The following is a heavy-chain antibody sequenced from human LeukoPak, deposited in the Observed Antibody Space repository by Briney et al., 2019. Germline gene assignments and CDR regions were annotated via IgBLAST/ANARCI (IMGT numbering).Heavy chain of an antibody. CDR3: ARVGATYDAFDI. V-gene: IGHV4-61*01. D-gene: IGHD1-26*01. Sequence: SETLSLTCTVSGGSVSSGSYYWSWIRQPPGKGLEWIGYIYYSGSTNYNPSLKSRVTISVDTSKNQFSLKLSSVTAADTAVYYCARVGATYDAFDIWGQGTMVTVSS. CDR1: GGSVSSGSYY. CDR2: IYYSGST. J-gene: IGHJ3*02.